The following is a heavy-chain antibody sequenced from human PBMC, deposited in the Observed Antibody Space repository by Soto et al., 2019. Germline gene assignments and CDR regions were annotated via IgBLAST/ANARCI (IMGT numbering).Heavy chain of an antibody. V-gene: IGHV3-33*03. J-gene: IGHJ3*01. CDR1: RFTFRAYG. CDR3: ARCPWLYDICGKHYDAYDV. D-gene: IGHD3-22*01. CDR2: IENGGSKQ. Sequence: QEQLVESGGGVVESGRSLRLSCVASRFTFRAYGMNWVRQAPGKGLECVAAIENGGSKQYYGDSVKGRFTISRDNSKNTYYQQQSSMRAEDTTIYYWARCPWLYDICGKHYDAYDVWGQ.